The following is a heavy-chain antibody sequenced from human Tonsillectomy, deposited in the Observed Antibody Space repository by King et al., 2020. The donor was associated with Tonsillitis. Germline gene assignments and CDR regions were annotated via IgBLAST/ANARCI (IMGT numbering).Heavy chain of an antibody. CDR1: GLTFSAYT. D-gene: IGHD4/OR15-4a*01. CDR3: ARGGTGDGAFFANAYYIDV. J-gene: IGHJ6*03. CDR2: IYYNGNDK. Sequence: VQLVESGGGVVPPGGSLRLSCAASGLTFSAYTMHWVRQAPGKGLEWVAVIYYNGNDKYYADSVKGRFTISRDNSKNTLFLQVNGLRADDTAVYYCARGGTGDGAFFANAYYIDVWGKGTTVTVSS. V-gene: IGHV3-33*08.